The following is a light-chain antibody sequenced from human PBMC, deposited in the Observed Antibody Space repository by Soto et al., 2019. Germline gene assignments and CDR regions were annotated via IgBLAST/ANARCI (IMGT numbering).Light chain of an antibody. J-gene: IGKJ1*01. CDR3: QHYNSYSEA. CDR2: KAS. Sequence: DIQMTQSPSTILVSXGDRVTITXXASQTISSWLAWYQQKPGKAPKLLIYKASTLKSGVPSRFSGSGSGTEFTLTISSLQPDDFATYYCQHYNSYSEAFGQGTKVDIK. CDR1: QTISSW. V-gene: IGKV1-5*03.